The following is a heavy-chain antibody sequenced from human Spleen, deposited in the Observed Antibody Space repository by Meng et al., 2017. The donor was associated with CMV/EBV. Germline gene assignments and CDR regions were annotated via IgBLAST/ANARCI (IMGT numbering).Heavy chain of an antibody. D-gene: IGHD1-7*01. CDR3: ARSPSAITGTTSRRFDP. CDR2: IYYSGST. V-gene: IGHV4-30-4*08. J-gene: IGHJ5*02. CDR1: SISSGDYY. Sequence: SISSGDYYWSWISQPPGKGLEWIGYIYYSGSTYYNPSLKSRVTISVDTSKNQFSLKLSSVTAADTAVYYCARSPSAITGTTSRRFDPWGQGTLVTVSS.